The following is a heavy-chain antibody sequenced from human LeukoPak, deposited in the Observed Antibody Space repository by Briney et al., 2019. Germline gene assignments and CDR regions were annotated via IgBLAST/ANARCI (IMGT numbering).Heavy chain of an antibody. J-gene: IGHJ4*02. V-gene: IGHV3-23*01. D-gene: IGHD2-2*01. CDR1: GLTFSSYA. CDR2: ISGSGGST. Sequence: GGSLRLSCAASGLTFSSYAMSWVRQAPGKGLEWVSAISGSGGSTYYADSVEGRFTISRDNSKNTLYLQMNSLRVEDTAVYYCAKGGLGCSSTSCFDYWGQGTLVTVSS. CDR3: AKGGLGCSSTSCFDY.